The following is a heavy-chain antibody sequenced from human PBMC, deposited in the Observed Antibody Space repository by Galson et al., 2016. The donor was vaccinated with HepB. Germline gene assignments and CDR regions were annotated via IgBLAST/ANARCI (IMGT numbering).Heavy chain of an antibody. J-gene: IGHJ4*02. V-gene: IGHV3-30*18. CDR1: GFTFMSYG. Sequence: SLRLSCAASGFTFMSYGMHWVRQAPGKGLEWVAVISYDGSNKYYADSVKGRFTISRDNSKNTLFLQMNSLGAEDTAVYYCAKDTGDYGGNSGIGTQWGQGTLVTVSS. CDR2: ISYDGSNK. CDR3: AKDTGDYGGNSGIGTQ. D-gene: IGHD4-23*01.